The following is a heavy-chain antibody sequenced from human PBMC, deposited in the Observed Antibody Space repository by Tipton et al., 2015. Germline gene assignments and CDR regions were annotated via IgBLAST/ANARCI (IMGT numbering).Heavy chain of an antibody. J-gene: IGHJ4*02. CDR2: ISGSSGTI. CDR3: TRPTTGTAPFDY. CDR1: GFTFSAYR. D-gene: IGHD4-17*01. Sequence: SLRLSCAASGFTFSAYRMNWVRQAPGKGLEWISFISGSSGTIYYADSVKGRFTVSRDNAKNSLYLQMNSLRDEDTAVYYCTRPTTGTAPFDYWGRGTQVTVSS. V-gene: IGHV3-48*02.